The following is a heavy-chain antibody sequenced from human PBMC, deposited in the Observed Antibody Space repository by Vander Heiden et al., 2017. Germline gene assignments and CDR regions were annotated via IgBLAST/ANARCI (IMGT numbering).Heavy chain of an antibody. J-gene: IGHJ4*02. CDR1: GFIFSNYW. CDR3: ARVANRPGLDFDY. CDR2: KKQDGSEI. D-gene: IGHD7-27*01. V-gene: IGHV3-7*01. Sequence: EVQLVESGGGLVQPGGSLRLSCAASGFIFSNYWMSWVRQAPGKGLEWVANKKQDGSEIYYLDSVKGRFTISRDKVKNSLFLHMTSLRAEDTAVYYCARVANRPGLDFDYWGQGTLVIVSS.